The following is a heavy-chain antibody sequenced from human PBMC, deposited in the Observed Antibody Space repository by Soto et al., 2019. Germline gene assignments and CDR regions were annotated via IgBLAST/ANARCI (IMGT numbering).Heavy chain of an antibody. J-gene: IGHJ4*02. CDR2: INPNSGGT. Sequence: ASVKVSCKASGYTFTGYYMHWVRQAPGQGLEWMGWINPNSGGTNYAQKFQGWVTMTRDTSISTAYMELSRLRSDDTAVYYCARGYCSSTSCYRPTDDWGQGTLVTVSS. CDR3: ARGYCSSTSCYRPTDD. V-gene: IGHV1-2*04. D-gene: IGHD2-2*01. CDR1: GYTFTGYY.